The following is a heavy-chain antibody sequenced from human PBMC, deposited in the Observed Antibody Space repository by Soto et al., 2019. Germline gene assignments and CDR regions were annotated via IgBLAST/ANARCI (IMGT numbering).Heavy chain of an antibody. CDR3: ARSEDTAMTYYDFDY. D-gene: IGHD5-18*01. CDR2: ISYDGSNK. J-gene: IGHJ4*01. V-gene: IGHV3-30-3*01. CDR1: GFTFSTYA. Sequence: QVQLVESGGGVVQPGRSLRLSCAASGFTFSTYAIHWVRQAPGKGLEWVAVISYDGSNKYYADSVKGRFTISRDNSKNTLYLQMNRLRAEDTAVYYCARSEDTAMTYYDFDYWGQGTLVTVSS.